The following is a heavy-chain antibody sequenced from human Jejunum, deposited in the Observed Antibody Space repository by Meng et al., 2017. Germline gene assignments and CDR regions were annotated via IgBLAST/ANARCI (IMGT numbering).Heavy chain of an antibody. V-gene: IGHV5-51*01. CDR1: GYSFTNYW. Sequence: ESLKIPRQGSGYSFTNYWVARVRQLPGKGPEGMGINFAGDSDTRYSPSFQGQVTISVDKSIRTAYLQWSSLEASDTAMYYCARKGKDGQSIFYFDNWGQGTLVTVSS. D-gene: IGHD2-21*01. J-gene: IGHJ4*02. CDR2: NFAGDSDT. CDR3: ARKGKDGQSIFYFDN.